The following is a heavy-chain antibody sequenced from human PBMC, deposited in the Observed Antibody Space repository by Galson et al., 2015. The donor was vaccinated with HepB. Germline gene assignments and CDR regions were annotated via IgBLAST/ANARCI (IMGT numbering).Heavy chain of an antibody. Sequence: SLRLSCAASGFTFSDYYMNWIRQAPGKGLEWLSYISSSGYTIYYADSVKGRFTISRDNAKNSLYLQMDSLRAEDPAVYYCARAGGYNWNYFDYWGQGTLVTVSS. J-gene: IGHJ4*02. D-gene: IGHD1-20*01. CDR3: ARAGGYNWNYFDY. CDR1: GFTFSDYY. V-gene: IGHV3-11*01. CDR2: ISSSGYTI.